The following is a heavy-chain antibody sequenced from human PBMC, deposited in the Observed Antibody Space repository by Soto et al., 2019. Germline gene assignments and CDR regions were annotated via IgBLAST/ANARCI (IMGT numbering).Heavy chain of an antibody. J-gene: IGHJ5*02. Sequence: PGESLKISCKASGYSFTSYWIAWVRQMPGKGLECMGIIYPGDSDTRYSPSFEGQVTISADKSINTAYLQWSSLKASDSAMYYCARPFDTSGWYDHWGQGTLVTVSS. V-gene: IGHV5-51*01. CDR1: GYSFTSYW. CDR3: ARPFDTSGWYDH. CDR2: IYPGDSDT. D-gene: IGHD6-19*01.